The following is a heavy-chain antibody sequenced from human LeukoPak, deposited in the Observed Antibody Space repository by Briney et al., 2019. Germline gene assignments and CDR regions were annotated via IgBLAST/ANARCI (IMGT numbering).Heavy chain of an antibody. Sequence: PLETLSLTCTVSGGPISSYYWSWIRQPPGKGLEWIGYLYYSGSTNYNPSLKSRVTISVDTSKNQFSLKLSSVTAADTAVYYCARSSGYCSSTSCYFNLGLDRFLGVFDYWGQGTLVTVSS. CDR3: ARSSGYCSSTSCYFNLGLDRFLGVFDY. D-gene: IGHD2-2*03. V-gene: IGHV4-59*01. CDR1: GGPISSYY. J-gene: IGHJ4*02. CDR2: LYYSGST.